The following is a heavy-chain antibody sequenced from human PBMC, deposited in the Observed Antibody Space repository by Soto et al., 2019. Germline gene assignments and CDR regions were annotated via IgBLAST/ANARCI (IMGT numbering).Heavy chain of an antibody. J-gene: IGHJ5*02. D-gene: IGHD3-3*01. CDR3: ARDYDFWSGYPHSWFDP. CDR2: ISSSSSTI. V-gene: IGHV3-48*02. Sequence: GGSVRLSCAASGFTFSGYGMNWVRQAPVKGVEWVSYISSSSSTIYYADSVKGRFTISRDNAKNSLYLQMNSLRDEDTAVYYCARDYDFWSGYPHSWFDPWGQRTLVTVSS. CDR1: GFTFSGYG.